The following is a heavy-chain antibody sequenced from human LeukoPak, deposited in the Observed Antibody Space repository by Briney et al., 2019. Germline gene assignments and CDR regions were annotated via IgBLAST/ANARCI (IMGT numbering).Heavy chain of an antibody. CDR3: AKGAGAWNGKNYYYYYMDV. V-gene: IGHV3-23*01. Sequence: GGTLRLSCAASGFTFSSYGMSWVRQAPGKGLEWVSAISGSGGSTFYADSVKGRFTISRDNSKNTLYLQMNSLRAEDTAVYYCAKGAGAWNGKNYYYYYMDVWGKGTTVTISS. D-gene: IGHD1-1*01. CDR1: GFTFSSYG. J-gene: IGHJ6*03. CDR2: ISGSGGST.